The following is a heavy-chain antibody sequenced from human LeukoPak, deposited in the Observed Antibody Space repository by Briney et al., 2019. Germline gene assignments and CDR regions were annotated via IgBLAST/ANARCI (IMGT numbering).Heavy chain of an antibody. CDR2: ISAYNGNT. CDR1: GGTFSSYA. J-gene: IGHJ3*02. Sequence: ASVKVSCKASGGTFSSYAISWVRQAPGQGLEWMGWISAYNGNTNYAQKLQGRVTMTTDTSASTAYMELSSLRSEDTAVYYCASSQYGGSRVAFDIWGQGTMATVSS. V-gene: IGHV1-18*01. CDR3: ASSQYGGSRVAFDI. D-gene: IGHD4-23*01.